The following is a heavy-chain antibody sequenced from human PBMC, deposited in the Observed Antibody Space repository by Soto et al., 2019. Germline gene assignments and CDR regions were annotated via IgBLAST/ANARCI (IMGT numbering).Heavy chain of an antibody. V-gene: IGHV3-23*01. J-gene: IGHJ5*02. D-gene: IGHD3-10*01. CDR3: AKVTGVAGSGSYYKLHYLKDNWFDP. CDR1: GFTFSSYA. Sequence: GGSLRLSCAASGFTFSSYAMSWVRQAPGKGLEWVSAISGSGGSTYYADSVKGRFTISRDNSKNTLYLQMNSLRAEDTAVYYCAKVTGVAGSGSYYKLHYLKDNWFDPWGQGTLVTVSS. CDR2: ISGSGGST.